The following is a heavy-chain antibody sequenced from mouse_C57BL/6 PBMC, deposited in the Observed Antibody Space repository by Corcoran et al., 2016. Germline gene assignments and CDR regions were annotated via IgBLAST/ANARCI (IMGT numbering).Heavy chain of an antibody. CDR3: ARPYYGPWDYYAMDY. J-gene: IGHJ4*01. CDR2: INPNNGGT. D-gene: IGHD1-2*01. Sequence: EVQLQPSGPELVKPGASVKISCKASGYTFTDYYMNWVKQSHGKSLEWIGDINPNNGGTSYNQKFKGKATLTVDKSSSTAYMERRSLTSEDSAVYYCARPYYGPWDYYAMDYWGQGTSVTVSS. V-gene: IGHV1-26*01. CDR1: GYTFTDYY.